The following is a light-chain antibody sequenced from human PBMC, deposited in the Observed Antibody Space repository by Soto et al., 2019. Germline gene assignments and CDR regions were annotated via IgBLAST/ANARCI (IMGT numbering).Light chain of an antibody. CDR3: VSYIESSLTHWV. CDR2: EVD. Sequence: QSALTQPASVSGSPGQSITISCTGTYTDVGGYNRVSWYQHHAGKGPKMLTFEVDNRPSGISDRFSGSKSGDTASLTISDLQAEDEADYYCVSYIESSLTHWVFGGGTKLTVL. J-gene: IGLJ3*02. CDR1: YTDVGGYNR. V-gene: IGLV2-14*01.